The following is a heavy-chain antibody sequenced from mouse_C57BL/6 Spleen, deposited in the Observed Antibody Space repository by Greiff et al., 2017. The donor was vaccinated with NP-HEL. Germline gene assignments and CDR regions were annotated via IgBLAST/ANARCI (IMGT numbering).Heavy chain of an antibody. Sequence: QVQLQQSGAELARPGASVKMSCKASGYTFTSYTMPWVKPRPGQGLEWIGYINPSSGYTKYNQKFKDKATLTADKSSSTAYMQLSSLTSEDSAVYYCAREGFAYWGQGTLVTVSA. J-gene: IGHJ3*01. CDR3: AREGFAY. CDR2: INPSSGYT. CDR1: GYTFTSYT. V-gene: IGHV1-4*01.